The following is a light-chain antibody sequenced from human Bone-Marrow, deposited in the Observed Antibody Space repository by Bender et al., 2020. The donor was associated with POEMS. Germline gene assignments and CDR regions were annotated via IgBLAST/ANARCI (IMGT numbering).Light chain of an antibody. Sequence: QSDLTQPATVSGSLGQSITITCTGTSGAIGSYNLVSWYQQHPGKAPKLMIYEVSKRPSGVSNRFSGSKSGNTASLTISGLQAEDEADYYCSSYAGNYMFVFGGGTKLTVL. CDR3: SSYAGNYMFV. J-gene: IGLJ2*01. CDR1: SGAIGSYNL. V-gene: IGLV2-23*02. CDR2: EVS.